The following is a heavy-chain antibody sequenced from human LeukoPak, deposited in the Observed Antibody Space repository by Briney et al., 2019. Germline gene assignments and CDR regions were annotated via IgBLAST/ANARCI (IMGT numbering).Heavy chain of an antibody. J-gene: IGHJ4*02. D-gene: IGHD6-6*01. CDR1: GFTFSDYY. Sequence: GGSLRLSCAASGFTFSDYYMSWIRQAPGKGLEWVSYISSSGSTIYYADSVKGRFTISRDNAKNSLYLQMNSPRAEDTAVYYCARDWSSSSDYFDYWGQGTLVTVSS. CDR3: ARDWSSSSDYFDY. CDR2: ISSSGSTI. V-gene: IGHV3-11*04.